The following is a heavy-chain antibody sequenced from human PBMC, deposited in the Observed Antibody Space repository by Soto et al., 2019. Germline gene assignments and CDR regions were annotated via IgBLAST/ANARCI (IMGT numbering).Heavy chain of an antibody. J-gene: IGHJ4*02. Sequence: PSETLSLTCAVSGGSISSSNWWSWVRQPPGKGLEWIGEIYHSGSTNYNPSLKSRVTISVDKSKNQFSLKLSSVTAADTAVYYCARGGGWYLVTKKYYFDYWGQGTLVTVSS. D-gene: IGHD6-19*01. V-gene: IGHV4-4*02. CDR1: GGSISSSNW. CDR2: IYHSGST. CDR3: ARGGGWYLVTKKYYFDY.